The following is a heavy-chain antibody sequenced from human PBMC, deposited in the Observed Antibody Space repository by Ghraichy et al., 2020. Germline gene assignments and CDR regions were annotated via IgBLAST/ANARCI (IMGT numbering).Heavy chain of an antibody. J-gene: IGHJ4*02. CDR1: GFTFSGYG. Sequence: GGSLRLSCAASGFTFSGYGMSWVRQAPGKGLEWVSTIRKDGGETYYADSVKGRFTISRDNSKNTLYLQMNSLRAEDTAVYYCARDLGGSWFFEYWGQGTQVTVSS. D-gene: IGHD3-16*01. CDR3: ARDLGGSWFFEY. CDR2: IRKDGGET. V-gene: IGHV3-21*04.